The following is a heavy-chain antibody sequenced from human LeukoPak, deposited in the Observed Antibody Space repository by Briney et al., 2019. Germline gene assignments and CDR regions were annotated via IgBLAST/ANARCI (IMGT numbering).Heavy chain of an antibody. D-gene: IGHD3-10*01. V-gene: IGHV1-18*01. CDR3: ARNILLWFGESTLTFDY. CDR1: GYTFTSYG. CDR2: ISAYNGNT. J-gene: IGHJ4*02. Sequence: APVKVSCKASGYTFTSYGISWVRQAPGQGLEWMGWISAYNGNTNYAQKLQGRVTMTTDTSTSTAYMELRSLRSDDTAVYYCARNILLWFGESTLTFDYWGQGTLVTVSS.